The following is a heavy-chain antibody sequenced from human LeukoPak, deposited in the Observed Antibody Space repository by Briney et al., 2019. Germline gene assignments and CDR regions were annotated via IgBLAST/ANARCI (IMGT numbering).Heavy chain of an antibody. J-gene: IGHJ5*02. V-gene: IGHV3-74*01. CDR3: ARDRRVREFDP. Sequence: GGSLRLSCAASGFTFSTYWMHWVRQAPGKGLVWVSLTSSDGSNTIYADSVKGRFTISRDNAKNTLYLQMNSLRADDTAVYYCARDRRVREFDPWGQGTLVTVSS. CDR1: GFTFSTYW. CDR2: TSSDGSNT.